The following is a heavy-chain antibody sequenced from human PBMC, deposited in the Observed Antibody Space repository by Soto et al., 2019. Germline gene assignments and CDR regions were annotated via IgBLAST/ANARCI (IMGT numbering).Heavy chain of an antibody. CDR1: GFTFSSYG. D-gene: IGHD2-15*01. CDR3: AKLYCSASSFYSVGAFDI. J-gene: IGHJ3*02. Sequence: SGGSLRLSCAASGFTFSSYGMHWVRQGPGKALEWVALIWFDGSAKYYTESVKGRFTISRDNSKSTLYLQMNSLRAEDTAVYYCAKLYCSASSFYSVGAFDIPGQGTMVTVSS. V-gene: IGHV3-33*06. CDR2: IWFDGSAK.